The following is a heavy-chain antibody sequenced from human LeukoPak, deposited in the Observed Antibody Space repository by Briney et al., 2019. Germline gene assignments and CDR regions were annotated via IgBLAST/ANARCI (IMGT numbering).Heavy chain of an antibody. CDR3: ARESGYSGSYLYYFDY. CDR1: GFTFSSYG. J-gene: IGHJ4*02. V-gene: IGHV3-30*03. CDR2: ISYDGSNK. Sequence: GGSLRLSCAASGFTFSSYGMHWVRQAPGKGLEWVAVISYDGSNKYYADSVKGRFTISRDNSKNTLYLQMSSLRSEDTAVYYCARESGYSGSYLYYFDYWGQGTLVTVSS. D-gene: IGHD1-26*01.